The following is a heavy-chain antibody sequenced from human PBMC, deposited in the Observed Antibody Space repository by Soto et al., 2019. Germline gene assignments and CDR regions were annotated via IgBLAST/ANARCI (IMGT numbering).Heavy chain of an antibody. J-gene: IGHJ5*02. D-gene: IGHD4-17*01. CDR3: PRGPDYGDYGGTDP. Sequence: QVQLVQSGAEVKKPGSSVKVSCKASGGTFSSYAISWVRQAPGQGLEWMGGIIPIFGTANYAQKFQCRVTITADESTSTAYMELSSLRSEATAVDYCPRGPDYGDYGGTDPWGQATMVTVSS. CDR1: GGTFSSYA. V-gene: IGHV1-69*01. CDR2: IIPIFGTA.